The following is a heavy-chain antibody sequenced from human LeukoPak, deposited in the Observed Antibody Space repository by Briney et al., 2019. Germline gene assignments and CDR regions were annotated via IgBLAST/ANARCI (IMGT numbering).Heavy chain of an antibody. CDR2: IRYDGGNK. CDR1: GFIFSIYG. CDR3: AKKYVGDIDYFDY. D-gene: IGHD1-26*01. V-gene: IGHV3-30*02. J-gene: IGHJ4*02. Sequence: GGSLRLSCAASGFIFSIYGMHWVRQAPGKGLEWVAYIRYDGGNKQYAESVRGRFTISRDNSKNTLYLQMSSLRAEDTAMYYCAKKYVGDIDYFDYWGQGTLVTVSS.